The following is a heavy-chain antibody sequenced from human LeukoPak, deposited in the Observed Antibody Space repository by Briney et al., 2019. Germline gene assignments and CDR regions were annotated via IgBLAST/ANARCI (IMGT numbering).Heavy chain of an antibody. CDR1: GGSFSGYY. J-gene: IGHJ5*02. Sequence: SETLSLTCAVYGGSFSGYYWSWIRQPPGKGLEWIGEINHSGSTNYNPSLKSRVTISVDTSKSQFSLKLSSVTAADTAVYYCARGGGNNWFDPWGQGTLVTVSS. CDR3: ARGGGNNWFDP. D-gene: IGHD2-15*01. CDR2: INHSGST. V-gene: IGHV4-34*01.